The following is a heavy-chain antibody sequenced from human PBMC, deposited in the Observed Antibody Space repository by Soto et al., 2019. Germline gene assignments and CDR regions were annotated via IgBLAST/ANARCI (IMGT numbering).Heavy chain of an antibody. V-gene: IGHV3-7*01. CDR1: GFTFSSSW. Sequence: PGGSLRLSCAASGFTFSSSWMDWVRQAPGKGLEWVANINQDGSEKNYVDPVKGRFTISRDNTKNSLYLHMSSLTAEDSALYYCSPSPNYWGQGTLVTVSS. CDR3: SPSPNY. CDR2: INQDGSEK. J-gene: IGHJ4*02.